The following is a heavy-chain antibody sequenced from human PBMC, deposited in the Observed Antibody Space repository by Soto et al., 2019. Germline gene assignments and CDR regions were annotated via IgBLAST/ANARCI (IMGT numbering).Heavy chain of an antibody. Sequence: SETLSLTCTVSGGSISSGDYYWIWIRQPPGKVLEWIGYIYYSGSTYYNPSLKSRVTISVDTSKNQFSLKLSSVTAADTAVYYCARDGHIVVVPAAQYGMDVWGQGTTVTVSS. V-gene: IGHV4-30-4*01. CDR1: GGSISSGDYY. CDR2: IYYSGST. J-gene: IGHJ6*02. CDR3: ARDGHIVVVPAAQYGMDV. D-gene: IGHD2-2*01.